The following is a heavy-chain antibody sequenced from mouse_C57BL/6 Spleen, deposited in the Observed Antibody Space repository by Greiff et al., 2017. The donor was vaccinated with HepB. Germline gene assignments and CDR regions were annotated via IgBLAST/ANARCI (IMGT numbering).Heavy chain of an antibody. J-gene: IGHJ2*01. CDR2: IHPNSGST. CDR1: GYTFTSYW. V-gene: IGHV1-64*01. CDR3: ARSGVGYYPYFDY. D-gene: IGHD2-3*01. Sequence: QVQLQQPGAELVKPGASVKLSCKASGYTFTSYWMHWVKQRPGQGLEWIGMIHPNSGSTNYNEKFKSKATLTVDKSSSTAYMQLSSLTSEDSAVYYCARSGVGYYPYFDYWGQGTTLTVSS.